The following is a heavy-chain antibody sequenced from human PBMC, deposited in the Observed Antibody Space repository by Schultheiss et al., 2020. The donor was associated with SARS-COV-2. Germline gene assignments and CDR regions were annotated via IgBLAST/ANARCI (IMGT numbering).Heavy chain of an antibody. CDR2: ISWKSDSI. CDR1: GFTFDDYA. D-gene: IGHD3-10*01. CDR3: AKDVVGSYYGSGSYHWFDP. V-gene: IGHV3-9*01. Sequence: SLKISCAASGFTFDDYAMHWVRQAPGKGLEWVSGISWKSDSIGYADSVKGRFTISRDNAKKSLYLEMNSLRAEDTALYYCAKDVVGSYYGSGSYHWFDPWGQGTLVTVSS. J-gene: IGHJ5*02.